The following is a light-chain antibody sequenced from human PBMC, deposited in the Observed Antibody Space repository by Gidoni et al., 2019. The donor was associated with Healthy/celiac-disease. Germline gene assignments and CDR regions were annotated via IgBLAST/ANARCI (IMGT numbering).Light chain of an antibody. J-gene: IGKJ2*01. V-gene: IGKV3-11*01. Sequence: EIVLTQSPATLSLSPGERATLSCRASQSVSSCLAWYQQKPGQAPRLLIYDASNRATGIPARFSGSGSGTDFTLTISSLEPEDFAVYYCQQRSNPYTFGQGTKLEIK. CDR3: QQRSNPYT. CDR2: DAS. CDR1: QSVSSC.